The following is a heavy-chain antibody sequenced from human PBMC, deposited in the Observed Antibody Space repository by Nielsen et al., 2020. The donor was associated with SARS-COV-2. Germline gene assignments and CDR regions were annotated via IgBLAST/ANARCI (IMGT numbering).Heavy chain of an antibody. V-gene: IGHV4-34*01. CDR3: ARESITMVRGLTFYYFDY. Sequence: ESLKISCAASGFTFSSYAMSWVRQAPGKGLEWIGEINHSGSTNYNPSLKSRVTISVDTSKSQFSLKLSSVTAADTAVYFCARESITMVRGLTFYYFDYWGQGSLVTVSS. CDR2: INHSGST. J-gene: IGHJ4*02. CDR1: GFTFSSYA. D-gene: IGHD3-10*01.